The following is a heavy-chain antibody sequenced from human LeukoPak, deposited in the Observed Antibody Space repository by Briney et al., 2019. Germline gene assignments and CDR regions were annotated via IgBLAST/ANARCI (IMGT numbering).Heavy chain of an antibody. Sequence: PGRSLRLSCAASGFTFSSYAMHWVRQAPGKGLEGVAVISYDGSNKYYADSVKGRFTISRDNSKNTLYLQMNSLRAEDTAVYYCAKDLGWLLYYFDYWGQGTLVTVSS. CDR2: ISYDGSNK. CDR1: GFTFSSYA. V-gene: IGHV3-30-3*01. J-gene: IGHJ4*02. D-gene: IGHD5-12*01. CDR3: AKDLGWLLYYFDY.